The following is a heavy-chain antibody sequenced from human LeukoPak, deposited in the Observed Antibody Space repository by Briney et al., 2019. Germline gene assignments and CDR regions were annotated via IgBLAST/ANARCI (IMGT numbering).Heavy chain of an antibody. J-gene: IGHJ4*02. V-gene: IGHV3-30*18. D-gene: IGHD3-3*01. CDR2: TSYDGSNK. Sequence: GGSLRLSCAASGFTFSSYGMHWVRQAPGKGLEWVALTSYDGSNKYYGDSVKGRFTISRDNSKNTLYLQMNSLRAQDTAVYYCAKMPGDFWSAFYHYFDFWGQGTLVTVSS. CDR1: GFTFSSYG. CDR3: AKMPGDFWSAFYHYFDF.